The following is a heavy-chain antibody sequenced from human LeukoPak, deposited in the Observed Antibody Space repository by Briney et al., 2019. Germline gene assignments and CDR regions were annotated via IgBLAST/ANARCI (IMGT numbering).Heavy chain of an antibody. CDR1: GYTFTSYG. CDR3: ARDPPELRYFDWLSDAFDI. V-gene: IGHV1-18*01. D-gene: IGHD3-9*01. Sequence: GASVKVSCKASGYTFTSYGISWVRQAPGQGLEWMGWISAYNGNTNYAQKLQGRVTMTTDTSTSTAYMELRSLRSDDTAVYYCARDPPELRYFDWLSDAFDIWGQGTMVTVSS. J-gene: IGHJ3*02. CDR2: ISAYNGNT.